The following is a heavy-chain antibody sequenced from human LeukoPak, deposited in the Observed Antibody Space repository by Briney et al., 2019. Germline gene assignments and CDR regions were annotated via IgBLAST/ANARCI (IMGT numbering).Heavy chain of an antibody. CDR2: ISAYKGST. CDR3: AKAIGGGWNYFDY. Sequence: ASVKVSCKASGYTFTGYGIIWVRQAPGQGLEWLGWISAYKGSTKYPQMFQGRVTVTTDTSTSTAYMELRSLRSDDTAVYYCAKAIGGGWNYFDYWGQGTLVTVSS. V-gene: IGHV1-18*01. D-gene: IGHD3-16*01. CDR1: GYTFTGYG. J-gene: IGHJ4*02.